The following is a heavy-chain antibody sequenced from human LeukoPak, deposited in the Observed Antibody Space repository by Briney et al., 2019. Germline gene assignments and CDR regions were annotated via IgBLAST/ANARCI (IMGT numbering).Heavy chain of an antibody. CDR1: GFTFSTYA. Sequence: GGSLRLACTASGFTFSTYAMNWVRQAPGKGLEWVSGISGSGVSTYYADSVKGRFTISRDNSNNTLYLQMSSLGAEDTAVYYCAKDWGMGDQLLRIDYWGQGTLVTVSS. CDR2: ISGSGVST. V-gene: IGHV3-23*01. CDR3: AKDWGMGDQLLRIDY. D-gene: IGHD2-2*01. J-gene: IGHJ4*02.